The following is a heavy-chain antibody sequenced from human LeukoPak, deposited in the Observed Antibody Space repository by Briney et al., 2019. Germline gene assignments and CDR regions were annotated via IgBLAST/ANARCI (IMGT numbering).Heavy chain of an antibody. Sequence: PGGSQRLSCGPSVFTFSIYWMRCVRQAPGEGLEWVANIKKDESEEYYVESVRGRCTVSRDNAKNSLYLQMNSLRAEDTTVYYCARGGDRSSWYDNWFDPWGQGTLVTVSS. D-gene: IGHD6-13*01. CDR1: VFTFSIYW. V-gene: IGHV3-7*01. CDR2: IKKDESEE. CDR3: ARGGDRSSWYDNWFDP. J-gene: IGHJ5*02.